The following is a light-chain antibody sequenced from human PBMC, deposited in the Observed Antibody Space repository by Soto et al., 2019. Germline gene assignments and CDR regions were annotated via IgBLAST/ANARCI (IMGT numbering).Light chain of an antibody. CDR1: QDISNW. CDR2: KAS. J-gene: IGKJ2*01. CDR3: QQYTSYYT. V-gene: IGKV1-5*03. Sequence: IPMTQSPSTLSASVGDRVTITCRASQDISNWLAWYQQKPGKAPNLLIYKASTLDSGVPSRFSGSGSGTDFTLTISGLQPDDFATYYCQQYTSYYTFGQGTKLEI.